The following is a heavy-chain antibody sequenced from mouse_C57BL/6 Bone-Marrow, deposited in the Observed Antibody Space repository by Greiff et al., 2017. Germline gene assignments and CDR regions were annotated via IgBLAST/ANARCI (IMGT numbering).Heavy chain of an antibody. V-gene: IGHV1-53*01. Sequence: QVQLQQPGPELVKPGASVKMSCKASGYTFTSYWMHWVKQRPGQGLEWIGNLNPSNGGTIYNEKFKSKATLTVDKSSSTAYMQLSSLTSEDSAVXYGDSRRTSVEAKGARAYWGQGTSVTVSS. CDR2: LNPSNGGT. J-gene: IGHJ4*01. CDR3: DSRRTSVEAKGARAY. CDR1: GYTFTSYW. D-gene: IGHD1-1*01.